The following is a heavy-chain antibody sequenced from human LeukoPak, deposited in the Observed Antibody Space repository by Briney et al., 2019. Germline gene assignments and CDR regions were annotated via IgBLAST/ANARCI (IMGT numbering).Heavy chain of an antibody. Sequence: GGSLRLSCAASGFTFSSYSMNWVRQAPGKGLEWVSSTSSSSYIYYADSVKGRFTISRDNAKNSLYLQMNSLRAEDTAVYYCARDHSHYYDSSGYYYGGSFDYWGQGTLVTVSS. J-gene: IGHJ4*02. CDR3: ARDHSHYYDSSGYYYGGSFDY. CDR2: TSSSSYI. V-gene: IGHV3-21*01. D-gene: IGHD3-22*01. CDR1: GFTFSSYS.